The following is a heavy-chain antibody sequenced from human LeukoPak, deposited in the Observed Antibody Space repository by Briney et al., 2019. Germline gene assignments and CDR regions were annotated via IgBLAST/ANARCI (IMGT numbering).Heavy chain of an antibody. CDR2: ISGSGGST. V-gene: IGHV3-23*01. Sequence: PGGSLRLSSAAFGFTFSTCAMSWVRQAPGKGLEWVSSISGSGGSTYYADSVKGRFTISRDNSKDTVYMEMNSLRAEDTALYYCAKRGQNFDFWRFDYWGQGTLVPVSS. J-gene: IGHJ4*02. CDR3: AKRGQNFDFWRFDY. CDR1: GFTFSTCA. D-gene: IGHD3-3*01.